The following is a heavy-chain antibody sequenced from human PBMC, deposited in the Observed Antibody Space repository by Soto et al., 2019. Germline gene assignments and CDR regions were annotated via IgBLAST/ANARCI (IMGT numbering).Heavy chain of an antibody. V-gene: IGHV4-59*01. Sequence: PSETLSLTCTVSGDSIRSYYWTWIRQSPGKGLEWIAYMYYSGNTNSNPSLKGRVSISVDTSKNQFSLRLTSVTAADTAVYYCASGFSLDVWGQGTTVTVS. CDR3: ASGFSLDV. D-gene: IGHD3-10*01. J-gene: IGHJ6*02. CDR2: MYYSGNT. CDR1: GDSIRSYY.